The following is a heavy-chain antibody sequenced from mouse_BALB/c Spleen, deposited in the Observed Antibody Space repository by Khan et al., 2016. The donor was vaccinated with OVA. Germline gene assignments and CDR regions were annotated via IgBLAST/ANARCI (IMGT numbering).Heavy chain of an antibody. Sequence: EVQLVESGPGLVKPSQSLSLTCTVTGYSITSGYGWNWIRQFPGNKLEWMGYISYSGNTNYNPSLKSRISITRDTYKNQFFLQLNSVTTEDTATYYCARTARIKYWGQGTTLTVSS. CDR1: GYSITSGYG. CDR2: ISYSGNT. J-gene: IGHJ2*01. V-gene: IGHV3-2*02. CDR3: ARTARIKY. D-gene: IGHD1-2*01.